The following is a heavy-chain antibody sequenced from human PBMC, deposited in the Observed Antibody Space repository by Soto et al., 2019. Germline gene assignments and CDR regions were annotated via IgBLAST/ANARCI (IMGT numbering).Heavy chain of an antibody. Sequence: QVQLVQSGAEVKKPGSSVTVSCMASRGTFSTYGINWVRQAPGQGLEWVGGLLPISGTANYAQKFQGRVTIVADKSTNTAYMDLSSLSSKDTAVYSCGLAVGIAPYFGMDVWGQGTTITVS. D-gene: IGHD2-21*01. CDR1: RGTFSTYG. V-gene: IGHV1-69*06. J-gene: IGHJ6*02. CDR3: GLAVGIAPYFGMDV. CDR2: LLPISGTA.